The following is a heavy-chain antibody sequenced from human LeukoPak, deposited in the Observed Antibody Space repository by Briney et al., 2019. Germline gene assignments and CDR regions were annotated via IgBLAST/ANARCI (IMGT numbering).Heavy chain of an antibody. J-gene: IGHJ4*02. V-gene: IGHV4-39*01. CDR1: GGSISSSSYY. CDR3: ASTSSGYYHLHLSY. Sequence: WETLSLTCTVSGGSISSSSYYWGWIRQPPGKGLEWIGRIYYSGSTYYNPSLKSRVTISVDTSKNQFSLKLSSVTAADTAVYYCASTSSGYYHLHLSYWGQGTLVTVSS. CDR2: IYYSGST. D-gene: IGHD3-22*01.